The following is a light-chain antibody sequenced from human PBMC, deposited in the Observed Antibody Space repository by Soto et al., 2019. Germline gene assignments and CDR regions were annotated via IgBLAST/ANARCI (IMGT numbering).Light chain of an antibody. J-gene: IGKJ5*01. CDR2: GAS. CDR3: QQRSNWQVT. CDR1: QSVSSAY. V-gene: IGKV3D-20*02. Sequence: EIVLTQSPGTLSLSPGERVTLSCRASQSVSSAYLAWYQQKRGQAPRLLIYGASNRATGIPDRFSGSGSGTDFTLTISRLEPEDFAVYYCQQRSNWQVTFGQGTRLEI.